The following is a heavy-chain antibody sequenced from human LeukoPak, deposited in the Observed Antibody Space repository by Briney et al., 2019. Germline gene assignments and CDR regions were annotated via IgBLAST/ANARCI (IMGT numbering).Heavy chain of an antibody. J-gene: IGHJ4*02. CDR1: GFTFSSYS. V-gene: IGHV3-48*01. CDR2: ISSSGSTT. D-gene: IGHD3-10*01. CDR3: AKDRRAGSYDY. Sequence: GGSLRLSCAASGFTFSSYSMNWVRQAPGKGLEWVSYISSSGSTTYYADSVKGRFTISRDNSKNTLYLQMNSLRAEDTAVYYCAKDRRAGSYDYWGQGTLVTVSS.